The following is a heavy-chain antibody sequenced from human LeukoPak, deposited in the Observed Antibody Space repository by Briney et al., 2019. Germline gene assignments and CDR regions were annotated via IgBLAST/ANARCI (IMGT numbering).Heavy chain of an antibody. V-gene: IGHV4-4*02. CDR3: ARDDYGSGNYFHY. D-gene: IGHD3-10*01. Sequence: SGTLSLTCAVSGGSISSSNWWSWVRQPPGKGLEWIGEIYHSGSTNYNPSLKSRVTISIDKSKNQFSLKLTSVTAADTAVYYCARDDYGSGNYFHYWGQGTLVTVSS. CDR1: GGSISSSNW. J-gene: IGHJ4*02. CDR2: IYHSGST.